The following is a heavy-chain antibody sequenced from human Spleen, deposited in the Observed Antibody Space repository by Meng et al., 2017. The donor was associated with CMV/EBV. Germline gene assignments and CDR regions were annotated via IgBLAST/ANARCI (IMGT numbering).Heavy chain of an antibody. CDR2: IYHSGGT. CDR3: ARGGGDIVYYFDY. J-gene: IGHJ4*02. D-gene: IGHD5-12*01. Sequence: VSGGSNSSGGYFWSWIRQHPGKGLEWIGYIYHSGGTYYNPSLKSRVTISMDTPKNQFSLKLSSVTAADTAVYYCARGGGDIVYYFDYWGQGTLVTVSS. CDR1: GGSNSSGGYF. V-gene: IGHV4-31*02.